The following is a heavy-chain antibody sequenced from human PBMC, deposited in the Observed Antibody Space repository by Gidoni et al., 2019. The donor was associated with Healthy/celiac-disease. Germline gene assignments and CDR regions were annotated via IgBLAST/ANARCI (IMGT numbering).Heavy chain of an antibody. CDR2: IYYSGST. J-gene: IGHJ6*03. Sequence: QVQLQESGPGLVKPSETLSLTCTVSGGSISSYYWSWIRQPPGKGLEWIGYIYYSGSTNYNPSLKSRVTISVDTSKNQFSLKLSSVTAADTAVYYCARVRLLEWLGPDYYYYMDVWGKGTTVTVSS. CDR1: GGSISSYY. CDR3: ARVRLLEWLGPDYYYYMDV. V-gene: IGHV4-59*01. D-gene: IGHD3-3*01.